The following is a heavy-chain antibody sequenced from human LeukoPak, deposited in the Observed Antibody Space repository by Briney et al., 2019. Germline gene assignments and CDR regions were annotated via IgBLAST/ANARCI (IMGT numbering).Heavy chain of an antibody. CDR3: AREAVGFTYYFDY. V-gene: IGHV1-69*13. CDR2: IIPIFGTA. CDR1: GGTFSSYA. Sequence: GASVKVSCKASGGTFSSYAISWVRQAPGQGLEWMGGIIPIFGTANYAQKFQGRVTITADESTSTAYMELSSQRSEDTAVYYCAREAVGFTYYFDYWGQGTLVTVSS. D-gene: IGHD1-26*01. J-gene: IGHJ4*02.